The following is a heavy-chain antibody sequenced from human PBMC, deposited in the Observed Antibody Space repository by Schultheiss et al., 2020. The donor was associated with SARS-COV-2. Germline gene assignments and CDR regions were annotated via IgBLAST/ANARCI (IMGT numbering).Heavy chain of an antibody. J-gene: IGHJ6*02. CDR1: GGTFTSYY. D-gene: IGHD3-22*01. CDR2: ISAYNGNT. V-gene: IGHV1-18*04. CDR3: ARDQSPSGYYWRYYYYGMDV. Sequence: ASVKVSCKASGGTFTSYYMHWVRQAPGQGLEWMGWISAYNGNTNYAQKLQGRVTMTTDTSTSTAYMELRSLRSDDTAVYYCARDQSPSGYYWRYYYYGMDVWGQGTTVTVSS.